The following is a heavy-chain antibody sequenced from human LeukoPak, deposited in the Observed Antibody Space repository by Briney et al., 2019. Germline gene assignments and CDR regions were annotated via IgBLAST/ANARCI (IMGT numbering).Heavy chain of an antibody. V-gene: IGHV1-2*02. CDR2: INPNSGGT. CDR1: GYTFTGYY. CDR3: AHSPREYSGYDLLDR. J-gene: IGHJ5*02. Sequence: GASVKVSCKASGYTFTGYYMHWVRQAPGQGLEWMGWINPNSGGTNYAQKFQGRVTMTRDTSISTAYMELSRLRSDDTAVYYCAHSPREYSGYDLLDRWGQGTLVTVSS. D-gene: IGHD5-12*01.